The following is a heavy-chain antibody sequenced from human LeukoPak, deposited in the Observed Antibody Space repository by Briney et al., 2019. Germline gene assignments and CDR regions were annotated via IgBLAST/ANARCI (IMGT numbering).Heavy chain of an antibody. Sequence: SSETLSLTCTVSGGSISSYYWSWIRQPPGKGLEWIGYIYYSGSTNYNPSLKSRVTISVDTSKNQFSLKLSSVTAADTAVYYCARLAKVDTARPNNWFDPWGQGTLVTVSS. CDR3: ARLAKVDTARPNNWFDP. V-gene: IGHV4-59*08. CDR2: IYYSGST. J-gene: IGHJ5*02. D-gene: IGHD5-18*01. CDR1: GGSISSYY.